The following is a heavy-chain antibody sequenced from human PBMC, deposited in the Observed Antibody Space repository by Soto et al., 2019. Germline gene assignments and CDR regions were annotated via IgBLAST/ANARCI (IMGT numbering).Heavy chain of an antibody. Sequence: QVQLQESGPGLVKPSQTLSLTCTVSGGSISSGDYYWSWIRQPPGKGLEWIGYIYYSGSTYYNPSLKSRVTLSVDTSKNQCSLKLSSVTAADTAVYYCARGDGVASTYDAFDIWGQGTMVTVSS. CDR3: ARGDGVASTYDAFDI. V-gene: IGHV4-30-4*01. J-gene: IGHJ3*02. CDR2: IYYSGST. CDR1: GGSISSGDYY. D-gene: IGHD2-2*01.